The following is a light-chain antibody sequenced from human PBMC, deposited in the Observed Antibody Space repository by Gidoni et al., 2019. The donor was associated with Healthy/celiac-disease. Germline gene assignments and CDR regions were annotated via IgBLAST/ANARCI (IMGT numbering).Light chain of an antibody. CDR2: DVS. CDR1: SSDVGDYNY. CDR3: SSYTSSFYV. V-gene: IGLV2-14*01. Sequence: QSALTQPAPVSGSPGQSITISCTGTSSDVGDYNYVFWYQQHPGKAPKLMIYDVSNRPSGVSNRFSGSKSGNTASLTISGLQAEDEADYYCSSYTSSFYVFGTGTKVTVL. J-gene: IGLJ1*01.